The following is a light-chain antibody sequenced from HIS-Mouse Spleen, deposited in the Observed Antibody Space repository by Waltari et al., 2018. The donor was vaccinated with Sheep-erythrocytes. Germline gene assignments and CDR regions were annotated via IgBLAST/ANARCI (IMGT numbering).Light chain of an antibody. J-gene: IGLJ3*02. CDR3: CSYAGSSTPWV. CDR1: SSDVGCYNL. Sequence: QSALTQPASVSGSPGQSITISCTGTSSDVGCYNLVSWYQQPPGNAPELMIYGGSKRPSGVSNRFSGSKSGNTASLTISGLQAEDEADYYCCSYAGSSTPWVFGGGTKLTVL. CDR2: GGS. V-gene: IGLV2-23*01.